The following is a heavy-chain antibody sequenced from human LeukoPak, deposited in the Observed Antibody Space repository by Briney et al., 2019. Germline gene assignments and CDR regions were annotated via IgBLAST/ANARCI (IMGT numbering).Heavy chain of an antibody. V-gene: IGHV1-18*04. J-gene: IGHJ4*02. CDR3: ARDQYDYVWGSYRPYFDS. D-gene: IGHD3-16*02. Sequence: ASVKVSCKAVGYTFTSYGISWVRQAPGQGLEWMGSISPYNGNTKYAERLQGRVIMTTDTSTRTAYMELRGLRPDDTAVFYCARDQYDYVWGSYRPYFDSWGQGTLVTVSS. CDR2: ISPYNGNT. CDR1: GYTFTSYG.